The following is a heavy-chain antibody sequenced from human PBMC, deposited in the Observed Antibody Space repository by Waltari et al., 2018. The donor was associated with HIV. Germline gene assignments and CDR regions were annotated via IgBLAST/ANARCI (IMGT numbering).Heavy chain of an antibody. J-gene: IGHJ4*02. CDR3: ASALRIVAANDY. Sequence: QVQLVESGGGVVQSGSSLRLSCAASGFPFSSYAMHWVRQAPGKGLEWVAVISYDGSNKYYADSVKGRFTISRDNSKNTLYLQMNSLRAEDTAVYFCASALRIVAANDYWGQGTLVTVSS. D-gene: IGHD6-13*01. V-gene: IGHV3-30*01. CDR2: ISYDGSNK. CDR1: GFPFSSYA.